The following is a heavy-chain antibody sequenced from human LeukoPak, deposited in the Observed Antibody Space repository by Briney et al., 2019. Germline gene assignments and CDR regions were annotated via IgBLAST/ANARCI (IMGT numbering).Heavy chain of an antibody. CDR2: ISGNDDGT. D-gene: IGHD3-10*01. J-gene: IGHJ4*02. Sequence: PGGSLRLSCTASGFTFSTCGMTWVRQAPGKGLEWVSSISGNDDGTYYADSVKGRFTISRDNSKNTLYLQMNSLRAEDTAIYYCAKRGPIYSASPGNYFDYWGREPWSPSPQ. CDR3: AKRGPIYSASPGNYFDY. CDR1: GFTFSTCG. V-gene: IGHV3-23*01.